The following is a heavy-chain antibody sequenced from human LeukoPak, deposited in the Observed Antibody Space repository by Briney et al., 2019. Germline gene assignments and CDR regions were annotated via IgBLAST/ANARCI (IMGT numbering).Heavy chain of an antibody. CDR2: IWYDASNK. V-gene: IGHV3-33*01. CDR3: ARDVTNISVEYLQH. J-gene: IGHJ1*01. D-gene: IGHD4-17*01. CDR1: GFTFSSYG. Sequence: GGSLRLSCAASGFTFSSYGMHWVRQAPGKGLEWVAVIWYDASNKYYTDSVKGRFTISRDNSKNTLYLQMNSLRAEDTAVYYCARDVTNISVEYLQHWGQGTLVTVSS.